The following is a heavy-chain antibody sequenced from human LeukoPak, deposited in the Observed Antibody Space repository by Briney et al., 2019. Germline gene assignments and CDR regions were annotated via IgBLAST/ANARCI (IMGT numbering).Heavy chain of an antibody. D-gene: IGHD1-26*01. J-gene: IGHJ3*01. Sequence: PSETLSLTCTVSGGSISSYYWSWIRQPPGRGLEWIGYIYDSGSTNYNPSLKSRVTISIDTSKKLLSLRLTSVTAADTAVYYCARAQSGSYGSFDFWGRGTMVTVSS. CDR1: GGSISSYY. V-gene: IGHV4-59*01. CDR3: ARAQSGSYGSFDF. CDR2: IYDSGST.